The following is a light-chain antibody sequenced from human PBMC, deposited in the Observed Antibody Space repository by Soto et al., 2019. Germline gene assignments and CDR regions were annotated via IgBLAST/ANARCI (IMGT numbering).Light chain of an antibody. J-gene: IGLJ1*01. CDR1: SSNIGGNS. CDR2: SNN. V-gene: IGLV1-44*01. CDR3: AAWDDSLNGFV. Sequence: QSVLTQPPSASGTPGQRVTISCSGSSSNIGGNSVNWYQQLPGTAPKLLIQSNNQRPSGVPDRFSGSKSGTSGSLAISGLQSEDEAEYYCAAWDDSLNGFVFGTGTKVTVL.